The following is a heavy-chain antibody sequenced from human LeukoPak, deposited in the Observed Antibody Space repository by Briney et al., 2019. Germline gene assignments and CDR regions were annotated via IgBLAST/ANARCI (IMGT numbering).Heavy chain of an antibody. CDR1: GCTFSDDY. J-gene: IGHJ4*02. CDR2: ISSSDTYT. CDR3: AKRPYSSGSSVDY. D-gene: IGHD6-19*01. V-gene: IGHV3-11*06. Sequence: GGSLRLSCAASGCTFSDDYMSWIRQAPGKGREWVSYISSSDTYTNYADSVKGRFTLSTSRDKNSPNLHTDTPGDAAADVHSCAKRPYSSGSSVDYWGQGTLVTVSS.